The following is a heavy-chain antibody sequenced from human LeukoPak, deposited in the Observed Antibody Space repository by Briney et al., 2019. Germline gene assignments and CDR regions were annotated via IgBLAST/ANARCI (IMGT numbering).Heavy chain of an antibody. CDR1: GYTLSNHA. Sequence: ASVKVSCKGSGYTLSNHAFSWVRQAPGQGLEWMGRINPNNGGTNYAQKFQGRVTMTGDTSISTAYMELSSLRSDDTAVYYCTRESGSYHGNDYWGQGTLVTVSS. D-gene: IGHD1-26*01. CDR2: INPNNGGT. J-gene: IGHJ4*02. CDR3: TRESGSYHGNDY. V-gene: IGHV1-2*06.